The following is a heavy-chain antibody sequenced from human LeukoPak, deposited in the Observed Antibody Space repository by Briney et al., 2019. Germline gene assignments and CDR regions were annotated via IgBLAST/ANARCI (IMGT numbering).Heavy chain of an antibody. V-gene: IGHV3-23*01. D-gene: IGHD3-10*01. Sequence: GGSLRLSCAASGFTFNTYAMSWVRQAPGKGLEGFSTTSGSGGSTYYADSVKGRFTISRDNSKNTLSLQMNSLTAEDTAIYYCAKTGSGSYLYYFDYWGQGTLVTVSS. CDR3: AKTGSGSYLYYFDY. CDR1: GFTFNTYA. CDR2: TSGSGGST. J-gene: IGHJ4*01.